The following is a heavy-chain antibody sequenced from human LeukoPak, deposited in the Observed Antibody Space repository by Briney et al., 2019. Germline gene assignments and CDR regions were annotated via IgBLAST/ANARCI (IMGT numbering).Heavy chain of an antibody. J-gene: IGHJ4*02. Sequence: PSETLSLTCTVSGGSISSSSYYWGRIRQPPGKGLEWNGNIYYSGSTYYNPSINSRVTITVDTSKNQFLLKLSSVTDAATAGYYCARVAIYDFLTGYYLGGATFDYWGQGTLVTVSS. CDR3: ARVAIYDFLTGYYLGGATFDY. CDR2: IYYSGST. CDR1: GGSISSSSYY. D-gene: IGHD3-9*01. V-gene: IGHV4-39*01.